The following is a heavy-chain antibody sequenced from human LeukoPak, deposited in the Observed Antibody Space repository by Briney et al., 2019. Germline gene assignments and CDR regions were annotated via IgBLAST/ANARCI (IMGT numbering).Heavy chain of an antibody. V-gene: IGHV3-21*04. D-gene: IGHD5-24*01. J-gene: IGHJ5*02. CDR1: GFDFSSYS. CDR3: ARASDPWLQLT. Sequence: GGSLRLSCATSGFDFSSYSMNWVRQAPGKGLEWVSSISNSRGNIFYADSVMGRFTISRDNAKNSLYLQMNSLRAEDTAVYYCARASDPWLQLTWGQGTLVTVSS. CDR2: ISNSRGNI.